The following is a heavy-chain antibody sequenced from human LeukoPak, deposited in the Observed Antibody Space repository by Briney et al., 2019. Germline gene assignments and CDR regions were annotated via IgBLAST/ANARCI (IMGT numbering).Heavy chain of an antibody. CDR1: GGSFTDYF. J-gene: IGHJ6*02. Sequence: PSETLSLTCTVFGGSFTDYFWTWIRHSPGKGLEWIGKLKNKTENTNYNPSLNSRVSISMEKSKNQFSLELRSVTAADTAVYYCARGRIAKIVVVHSFSYGMDVWGQGTTVTVSS. CDR2: LKNKTENT. V-gene: IGHV4-34*01. CDR3: ARGRIAKIVVVHSFSYGMDV. D-gene: IGHD3-22*01.